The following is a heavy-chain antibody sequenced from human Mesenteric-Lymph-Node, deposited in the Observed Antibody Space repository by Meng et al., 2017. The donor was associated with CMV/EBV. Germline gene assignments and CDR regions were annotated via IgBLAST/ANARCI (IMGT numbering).Heavy chain of an antibody. V-gene: IGHV3-30*04. CDR3: ARDRGYIAAAGTHLDY. Sequence: FTFSSYAMHWVRQAPGKGLEWVAVISYDGSNKYYADSVKGRFTISRDNSKNTLYLQMNSLRAEDTAVYYCARDRGYIAAAGTHLDYWGQGTLVTVSS. D-gene: IGHD6-13*01. J-gene: IGHJ4*02. CDR2: ISYDGSNK. CDR1: FTFSSYA.